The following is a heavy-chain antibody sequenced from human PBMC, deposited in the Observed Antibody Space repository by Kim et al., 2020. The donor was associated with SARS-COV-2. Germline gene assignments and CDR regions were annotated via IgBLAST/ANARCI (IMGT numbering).Heavy chain of an antibody. CDR3: AKDTVPDY. D-gene: IGHD4-17*01. V-gene: IGHV3-43*01. CDR2: GGST. J-gene: IGHJ4*02. Sequence: GGSTYYADSVKGRFTISRDNSKNSLYLQMNSLRTEDTALYYCAKDTVPDYWGQGTLVTVSS.